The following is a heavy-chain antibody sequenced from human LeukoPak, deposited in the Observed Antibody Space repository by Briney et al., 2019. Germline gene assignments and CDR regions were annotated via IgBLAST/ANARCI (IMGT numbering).Heavy chain of an antibody. J-gene: IGHJ4*02. CDR2: IYYSETT. V-gene: IGHV4-39*01. CDR3: ARRYAGDPFDY. CDR1: GGSISSTNYY. Sequence: SETLSLTCTVSGGSISSTNYYSAWIRQPPGKGLEWIGSIYYSETTYYRETLNNRITISIDTSKHQFSLKLRSVTAADTAVYYCARRYAGDPFDYWGQGTLVTVSS. D-gene: IGHD7-27*01.